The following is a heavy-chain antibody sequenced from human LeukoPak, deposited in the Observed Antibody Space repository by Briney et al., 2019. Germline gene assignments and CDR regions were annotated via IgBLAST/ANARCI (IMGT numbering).Heavy chain of an antibody. CDR1: GGSFSGYY. CDR2: INHSGST. CDR3: ARDRVTMIVVVIFDY. D-gene: IGHD3-22*01. J-gene: IGHJ4*02. Sequence: TSETLSLTCAVYGGSFSGYYWSWIRQPPGKGLEWIGEINHSGSTNYNPSLKSRVTISVDTSKNQFSLKLSSVTAADTAVYYCARDRVTMIVVVIFDYWGQGTLVTVSS. V-gene: IGHV4-34*01.